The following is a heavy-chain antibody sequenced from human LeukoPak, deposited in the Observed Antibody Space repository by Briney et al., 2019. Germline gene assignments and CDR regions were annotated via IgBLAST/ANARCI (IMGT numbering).Heavy chain of an antibody. CDR3: ARVADIAAPGTPENCFAP. J-gene: IGHJ5*02. CDR1: GYTFTGYY. Sequence: ASVKVSCKASGYTFTGYYMHWVRQAPGQGLEWMGWINPNSGGTNYAQKFQGRVTMTRDTSISTAYMELSRLRSDDTAVYYCARVADIAAPGTPENCFAPWGQGTLVTVSS. D-gene: IGHD6-13*01. CDR2: INPNSGGT. V-gene: IGHV1-2*02.